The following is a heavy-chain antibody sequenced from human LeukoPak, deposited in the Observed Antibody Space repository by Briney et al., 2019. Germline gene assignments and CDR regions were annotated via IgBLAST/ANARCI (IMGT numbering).Heavy chain of an antibody. Sequence: PGGSLRLSCAASGFTFSSYWMSWVRQAPGKGLEWVANIKQDGSEKYYVDSVKGRFTISRDNAKNSLYLQMNSLRAEDTAVYYCARVTMVRGVIITRSLDYWGQGTLVTVSS. CDR1: GFTFSSYW. J-gene: IGHJ4*02. CDR3: ARVTMVRGVIITRSLDY. V-gene: IGHV3-7*04. D-gene: IGHD3-10*01. CDR2: IKQDGSEK.